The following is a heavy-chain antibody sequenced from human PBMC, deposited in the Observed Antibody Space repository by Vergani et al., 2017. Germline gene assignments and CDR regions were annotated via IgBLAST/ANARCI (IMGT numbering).Heavy chain of an antibody. CDR1: GGSISSYF. J-gene: IGHJ6*02. V-gene: IGHV4-59*08. Sequence: QVQLQESGPGLVKPSETLSLTCTVSGGSISSYFWSWIRQPPGKELEWIGYIHYTGDTNYKPSLKSRVTISVDTSKNQFSLKLSSVTAADTAVYYCARQGYYYGMDVWGQGTTVTVSS. CDR2: IHYTGDT. CDR3: ARQGYYYGMDV.